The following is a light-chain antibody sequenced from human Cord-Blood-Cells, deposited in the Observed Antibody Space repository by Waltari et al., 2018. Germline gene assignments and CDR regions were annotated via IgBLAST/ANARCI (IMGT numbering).Light chain of an antibody. V-gene: IGKV1-8*01. J-gene: IGKJ2*01. CDR1: QGISSY. Sequence: AIRMTPSPSSFSASTGDRVTIPCRASQGISSYLAWYQQKPGKAPKLLIYAASTLQSGVPSRFSGSGSGTDFTLTISCLQSEDFATYYCQQYYSYPYTFGQGTKLEIK. CDR2: AAS. CDR3: QQYYSYPYT.